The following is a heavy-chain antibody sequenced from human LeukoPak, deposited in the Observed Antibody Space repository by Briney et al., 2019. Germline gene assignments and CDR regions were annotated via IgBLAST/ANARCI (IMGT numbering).Heavy chain of an antibody. CDR2: ISTSGRHT. J-gene: IGHJ4*02. Sequence: GGSLRLSCAASGFTFSDYYMSWIRQAPGKGLEWVSYISTSGRHTNYADSVKGRFTISRDNAKNSLYLQMNSLRAEDTAVYYCARGYGPNSSGWDSWGQGTLVSVSS. CDR1: GFTFSDYY. D-gene: IGHD6-19*01. V-gene: IGHV3-11*03. CDR3: ARGYGPNSSGWDS.